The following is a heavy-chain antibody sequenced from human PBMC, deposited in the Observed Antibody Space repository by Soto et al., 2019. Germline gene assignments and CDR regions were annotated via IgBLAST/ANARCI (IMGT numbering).Heavy chain of an antibody. Sequence: GGSLRLSCAASGFTFSISAMSWVRQAPGKGLEWLSAVNDGGSSTYYADSVKGRFTISRDNAKNSVYLQMNSLRAEDTAVYYCARETSGYHFWRGYPGRFYGMDVWGLGTTVPVSS. V-gene: IGHV3-23*01. J-gene: IGHJ6*02. CDR3: ARETSGYHFWRGYPGRFYGMDV. CDR1: GFTFSISA. D-gene: IGHD3-3*01. CDR2: VNDGGSST.